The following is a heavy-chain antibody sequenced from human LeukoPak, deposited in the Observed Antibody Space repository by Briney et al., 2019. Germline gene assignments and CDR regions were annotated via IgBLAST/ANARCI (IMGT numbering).Heavy chain of an antibody. Sequence: SETLSLTCAVYGGSFSGYYWSWIRQPPGKGLEWIGEIKHSGSTNYNPSLKSRVTISVDTSKNQFSLKLSSVTAADTAVYYCARGAILRYFDRRVYYYYYMDVWGKGTTVTVSS. J-gene: IGHJ6*03. CDR1: GGSFSGYY. D-gene: IGHD3-9*01. V-gene: IGHV4-34*01. CDR2: IKHSGST. CDR3: ARGAILRYFDRRVYYYYYMDV.